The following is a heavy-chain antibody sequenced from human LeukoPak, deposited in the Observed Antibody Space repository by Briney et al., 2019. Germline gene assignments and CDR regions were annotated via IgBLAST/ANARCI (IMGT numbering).Heavy chain of an antibody. V-gene: IGHV4-39*07. CDR2: IYYSGST. CDR3: ARAPNLRGFDP. Sequence: SETLSLTCTVSGGSISSSSYYWGWIRQPPGKGLEWIGSIYYSGSTYYNPSLKSRVTISVDTSKNQFSLKLSSVTAADTAVYYCARAPNLRGFDPWGQGTLVTVSS. CDR1: GGSISSSSYY. J-gene: IGHJ5*02.